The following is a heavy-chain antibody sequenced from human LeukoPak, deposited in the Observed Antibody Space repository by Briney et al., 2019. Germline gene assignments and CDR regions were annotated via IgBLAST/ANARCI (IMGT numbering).Heavy chain of an antibody. CDR2: INTDGSNT. D-gene: IGHD2-2*01. CDR3: ARAEDCSSTSCPRAFDI. V-gene: IGHV3-74*01. Sequence: GSLRLSCAASGFTFSSYSMNWVRQAPGKGLVWVSRINTDGSNTNYADSVKGRFTISRDNAENTLYLQMNSLRAEDTAVYYCARAEDCSSTSCPRAFDIWGQGTMVTVSS. CDR1: GFTFSSYS. J-gene: IGHJ3*02.